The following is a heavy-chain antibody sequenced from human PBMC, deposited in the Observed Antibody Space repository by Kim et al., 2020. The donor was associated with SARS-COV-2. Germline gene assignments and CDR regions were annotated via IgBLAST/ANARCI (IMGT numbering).Heavy chain of an antibody. CDR1: GFTFSDYY. Sequence: GGSLRLSCAASGFTFSDYYMRWIRQAPGKGLEWVSYISSSSSYTNYADSVKGRFTISRDNAKNSLYLQMNSLRAEDTAVYYCARVGYDYVWGSYRDYYYYYGMDVWGQGTTVTVS. CDR2: ISSSSSYT. V-gene: IGHV3-11*05. D-gene: IGHD3-16*02. CDR3: ARVGYDYVWGSYRDYYYYYGMDV. J-gene: IGHJ6*02.